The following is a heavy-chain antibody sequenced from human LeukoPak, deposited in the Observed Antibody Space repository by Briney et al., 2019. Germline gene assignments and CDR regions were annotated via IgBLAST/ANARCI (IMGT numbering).Heavy chain of an antibody. D-gene: IGHD6-13*01. V-gene: IGHV3-48*03. J-gene: IGHJ4*02. CDR3: ARDSSSWYGTPYFAY. CDR2: ISSRGSTI. CDR1: GFTFSSYE. Sequence: PGGSLRLSCAASGFTFSSYEMNWVRQAPGKGLERVSYISSRGSTIYYADSVKGRFTISRDNAKNSLYLQMNSLRAEDTAVYYCARDSSSWYGTPYFAYWGQGTLVTVSS.